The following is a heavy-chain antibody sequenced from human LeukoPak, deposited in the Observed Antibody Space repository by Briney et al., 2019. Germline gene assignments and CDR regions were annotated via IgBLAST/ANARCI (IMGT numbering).Heavy chain of an antibody. D-gene: IGHD3-22*01. J-gene: IGHJ4*02. Sequence: KPGGSLRLSCAASGFTFSSYSMNWVRQAPGKGLEWVSSISSSSSYIYYADSVKGRFTISRDNAKNSLYLQMNSLRAEDTALYHCARGYYDSSGLDYWGQGTLVTVSS. CDR3: ARGYYDSSGLDY. V-gene: IGHV3-21*04. CDR1: GFTFSSYS. CDR2: ISSSSSYI.